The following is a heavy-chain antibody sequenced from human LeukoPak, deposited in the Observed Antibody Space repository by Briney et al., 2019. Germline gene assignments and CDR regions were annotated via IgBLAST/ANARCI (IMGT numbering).Heavy chain of an antibody. V-gene: IGHV3-9*01. CDR1: GFTFDDYA. D-gene: IGHD3-22*01. CDR2: ISWNSGSI. J-gene: IGHJ4*02. CDR3: AKSASYYYDSSGPDY. Sequence: GGSLRLSCAASGFTFDDYAMHWVRQTPGKGLEWVSAISWNSGSIGYAVSVKGRFTISRDNAKDSLYLQMNSLRPEDTALYYCAKSASYYYDSSGPDYWGQGTLATVSS.